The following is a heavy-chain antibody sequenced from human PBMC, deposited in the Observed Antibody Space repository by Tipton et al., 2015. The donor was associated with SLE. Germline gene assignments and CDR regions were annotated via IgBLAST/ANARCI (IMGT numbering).Heavy chain of an antibody. CDR2: ISPDGGKK. D-gene: IGHD1-26*01. CDR3: VGWELSNS. Sequence: SLRLSCAASGFTFSTFWMSWVRQAPGKGLDWVAHISPDGGKKYYVDSVKGRFAISRDNAKKSLLLEMNSLRDEDTAVYYCVGWELSNSWGQGCLVTVSS. CDR1: GFTFSTFW. J-gene: IGHJ4*02. V-gene: IGHV3-7*03.